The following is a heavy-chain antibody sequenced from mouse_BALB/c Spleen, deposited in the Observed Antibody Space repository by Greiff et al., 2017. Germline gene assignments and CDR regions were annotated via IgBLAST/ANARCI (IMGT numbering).Heavy chain of an antibody. V-gene: IGHV5-6-3*01. CDR3: ASTMITYYFDY. CDR1: GFTFSSYG. J-gene: IGHJ2*01. Sequence: DVKLVESGGGLVQPGGSLKLSCAASGFTFSSYGMSWVRQTPDKRLELVATINSNGGSTYYPDSVKGRFTISRDNAKNTLYLQMSSLKSEDTAMYYCASTMITYYFDYWGQGTTLTVSS. D-gene: IGHD2-4*01. CDR2: INSNGGST.